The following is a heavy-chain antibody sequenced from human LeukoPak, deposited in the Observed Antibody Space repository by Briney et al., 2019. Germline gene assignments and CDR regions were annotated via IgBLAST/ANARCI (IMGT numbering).Heavy chain of an antibody. V-gene: IGHV1-8*01. Sequence: ASVKVSCKASGYTFTSYDINWVRQATGQGLERMGWMNPNSGNTGYAQKFQGRVTMTRNTSISTAYMELSSLRSEDTAVYYCARGELSLFFPDYWGQGTLVAVSS. J-gene: IGHJ4*02. D-gene: IGHD3-16*02. CDR1: GYTFTSYD. CDR2: MNPNSGNT. CDR3: ARGELSLFFPDY.